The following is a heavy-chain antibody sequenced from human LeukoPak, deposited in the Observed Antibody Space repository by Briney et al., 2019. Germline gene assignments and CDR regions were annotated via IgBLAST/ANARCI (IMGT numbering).Heavy chain of an antibody. D-gene: IGHD3-10*01. CDR3: AREDYYGSGSYYNDPGGFDY. V-gene: IGHV1-24*01. Sequence: ASVKVSCKVSGYTLTELSMHWVRQAPGKGLEWMGGFDPEDGETIYAQKFQGRVTMTEDTSTDTAYMELSSLRSDDTAVYYCAREDYYGSGSYYNDPGGFDYWGQGTLVTVSS. CDR1: GYTLTELS. J-gene: IGHJ4*02. CDR2: FDPEDGET.